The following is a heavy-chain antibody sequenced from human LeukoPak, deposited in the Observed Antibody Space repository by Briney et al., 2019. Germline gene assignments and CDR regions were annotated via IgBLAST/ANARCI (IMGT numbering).Heavy chain of an antibody. Sequence: PGGSLRLSCAASGFTFSSYAMSWVRQAPGKGLEWVSRINSDGSSTSYADSVKGRFTISRDNAKNTLYLQMNSLRAEDTAVYYCAREVGIAVADPRSEPYYYYYGMDVWGQGTTVTVSS. J-gene: IGHJ6*02. D-gene: IGHD6-19*01. V-gene: IGHV3-74*01. CDR1: GFTFSSYA. CDR2: INSDGSST. CDR3: AREVGIAVADPRSEPYYYYYGMDV.